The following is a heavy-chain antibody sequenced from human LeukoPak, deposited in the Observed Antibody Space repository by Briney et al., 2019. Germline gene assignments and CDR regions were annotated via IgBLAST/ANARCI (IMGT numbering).Heavy chain of an antibody. Sequence: GGSLRLSCAASGFTFSSYAMSWVRQAPGKGLEWVSAISGSGGSTYYADSVKGQFTISRDNSKNTLYLQMNSLRAEDTAVYYCARDLGQYYDTSDNWFDPWGQGTLVTVSS. V-gene: IGHV3-23*01. J-gene: IGHJ5*02. CDR1: GFTFSSYA. D-gene: IGHD3-22*01. CDR2: ISGSGGST. CDR3: ARDLGQYYDTSDNWFDP.